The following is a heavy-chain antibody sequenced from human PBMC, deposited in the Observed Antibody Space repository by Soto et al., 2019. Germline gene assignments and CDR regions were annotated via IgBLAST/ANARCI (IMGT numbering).Heavy chain of an antibody. V-gene: IGHV4-39*07. J-gene: IGHJ4*02. CDR2: IHYSGST. CDR3: ARSITY. CDR1: GGSISSSSHY. Sequence: SETLSLTCTVSGGSISSSSHYWGWIRQPPTKGLEWIGSIHYSGSTYYSPSPKSRVTISVDTSKNQFSLKLNSVTAADTAVYYWARSITYWARETLFPVSS.